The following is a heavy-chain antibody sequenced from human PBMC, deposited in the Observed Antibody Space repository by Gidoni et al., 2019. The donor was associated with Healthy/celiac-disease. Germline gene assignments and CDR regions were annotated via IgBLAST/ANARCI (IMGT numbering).Heavy chain of an antibody. CDR2: IRSKANSYAT. V-gene: IGHV3-73*02. J-gene: IGHJ6*02. Sequence: EVQLVESGGGLVQPGGSLKLSCAASGFTFSGSAMHWVRQASGKGLEGVGRIRSKANSYATAYAASVKGRFTISRDDSKNTAYLQMNSLKTEDTAVYYCTRRNCSSTSCYWGMDVWGQGTTVTVSS. CDR1: GFTFSGSA. D-gene: IGHD2-2*01. CDR3: TRRNCSSTSCYWGMDV.